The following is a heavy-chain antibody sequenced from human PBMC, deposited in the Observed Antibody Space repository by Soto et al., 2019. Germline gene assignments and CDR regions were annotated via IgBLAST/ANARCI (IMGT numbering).Heavy chain of an antibody. CDR1: GDSISSGGYS. J-gene: IGHJ4*02. CDR2: IYHIGGP. CDR3: ARDSRSGYYLEY. Sequence: QLQLQESGSGLVKPSQTLSLTCAVSGDSISSGGYSWNWIRQPPGKGLEWIGYIYHIGGPDYNPSLKSRVTITVDSSNNQFSLNLRSVTAADTAVYYCARDSRSGYYLEYWGQGTLVTVSS. V-gene: IGHV4-30-2*01. D-gene: IGHD3-22*01.